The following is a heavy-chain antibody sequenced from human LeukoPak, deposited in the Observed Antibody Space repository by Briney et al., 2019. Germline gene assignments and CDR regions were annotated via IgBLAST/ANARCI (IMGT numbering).Heavy chain of an antibody. Sequence: SETLSLTCTVSGGSISSSSYYWGWIRQPPGKGLEWIGSIYYSGSTNYNPSLKSRVTISVDTSKNQFSLKLSSVTAADTAVYYCARSGYSSGWFLYYFDYWGQGTLVTVSS. CDR3: ARSGYSSGWFLYYFDY. D-gene: IGHD6-19*01. CDR2: IYYSGST. J-gene: IGHJ4*02. CDR1: GGSISSSSYY. V-gene: IGHV4-39*07.